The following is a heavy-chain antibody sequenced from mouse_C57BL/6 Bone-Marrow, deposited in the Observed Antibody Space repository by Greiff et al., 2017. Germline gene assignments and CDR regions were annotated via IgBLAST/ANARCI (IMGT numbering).Heavy chain of an antibody. CDR2: IYPGGGYT. D-gene: IGHD4-1*01. J-gene: IGHJ2*01. V-gene: IGHV1-63*01. CDR3: AREVTGTFFDY. Sequence: QVQLQQSGAELVRPGTSVKMSCKASGYTFTNYWIGWAKQRPGHGLEWIGDIYPGGGYTNYNEKFKGKATLTADKSSSTAYMQFSSLTSEDSASYYCAREVTGTFFDYWGQGTTLTVSS. CDR1: GYTFTNYW.